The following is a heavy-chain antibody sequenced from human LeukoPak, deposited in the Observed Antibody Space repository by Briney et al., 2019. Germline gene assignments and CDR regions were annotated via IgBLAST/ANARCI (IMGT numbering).Heavy chain of an antibody. Sequence: SETLSLTCTVSGGSISSNGYYWGWIRQPPGKGLEWIGSIYHSGSVYYNPSLRSRVTISVDTSKNQFSLKLSSVTAADTAVYYCGRHCGYNYGHIDYWGQGTLVTVSS. CDR3: GRHCGYNYGHIDY. CDR2: IYHSGSV. D-gene: IGHD5-18*01. J-gene: IGHJ4*02. V-gene: IGHV4-39*01. CDR1: GGSISSNGYY.